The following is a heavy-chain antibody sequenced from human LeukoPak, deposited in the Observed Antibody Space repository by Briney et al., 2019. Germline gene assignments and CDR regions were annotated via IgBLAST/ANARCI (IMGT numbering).Heavy chain of an antibody. J-gene: IGHJ4*02. CDR1: GGTFSSYA. Sequence: SVKVSCKASGGTFSSYAISWVRQAPGQGLEWMGRIIPIFGTANYAQKFQGRVTITTDESTSTAYMELSSLRSEDTAVYYCARETEYNQPDYYDSSGYATVDFDYWGQGTLVTVSS. D-gene: IGHD3-22*01. CDR3: ARETEYNQPDYYDSSGYATVDFDY. CDR2: IIPIFGTA. V-gene: IGHV1-69*05.